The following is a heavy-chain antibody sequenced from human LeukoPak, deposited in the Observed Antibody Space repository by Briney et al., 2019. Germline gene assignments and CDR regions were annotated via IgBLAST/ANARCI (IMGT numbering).Heavy chain of an antibody. CDR1: GFTFSTYS. V-gene: IGHV3-48*04. D-gene: IGHD5-18*01. CDR2: ISSSGSTI. J-gene: IGHJ4*02. Sequence: PGGSLRLSCAASGFTFSTYSMNWVRQAPGKGLEWVSYISSSGSTIYYADSVKGRFTISRDNAKNSLYLQMNSLRAEDTAVYYCAKDLGYSYGQGGFDYWGQGTLVTVSS. CDR3: AKDLGYSYGQGGFDY.